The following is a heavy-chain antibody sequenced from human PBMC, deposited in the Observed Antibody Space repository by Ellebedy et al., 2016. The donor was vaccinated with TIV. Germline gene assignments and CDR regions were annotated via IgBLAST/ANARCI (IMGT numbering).Heavy chain of an antibody. V-gene: IGHV5-51*01. J-gene: IGHJ4*03. CDR1: GYTFTTYA. CDR2: IYPADSDT. D-gene: IGHD5-18*01. Sequence: GESLKISXKASGYTFTTYAIAWVRQMPGKGLEWMGIIYPADSDTIYSPSFQGQVTISVDKSINTAYLQWNSLKASDTAMYYCASRGYTYGYYLDYWGQGTTVTVSS. CDR3: ASRGYTYGYYLDY.